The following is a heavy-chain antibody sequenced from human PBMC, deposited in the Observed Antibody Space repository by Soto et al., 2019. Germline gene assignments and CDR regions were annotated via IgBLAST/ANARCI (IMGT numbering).Heavy chain of an antibody. D-gene: IGHD3-10*01. CDR1: GVSIIGYY. V-gene: IGHV4-59*01. Sequence: SETLSLTCTVSGVSIIGYYWSWIRQPPGKGLEWIGYIYHSGSTSYNPSFKSRLTISIDTSKNQFSLKLSSVTAADTAVYYCARGPPYESGPESNWFDPWGQGTLVTVSS. J-gene: IGHJ5*02. CDR2: IYHSGST. CDR3: ARGPPYESGPESNWFDP.